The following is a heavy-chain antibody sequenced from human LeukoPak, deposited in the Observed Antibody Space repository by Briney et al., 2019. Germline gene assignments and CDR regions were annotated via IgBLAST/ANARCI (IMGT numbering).Heavy chain of an antibody. D-gene: IGHD5-12*01. CDR3: ARGDGVATRYYYGLDV. CDR1: GFTFRSYE. J-gene: IGHJ6*02. CDR2: SSGDGRTM. Sequence: GGSLRLSCEASGFTFRSYEMNWVRQAPGKGLEWVSYSSGDGRTMYYADSVKGRFTISRDSGTDSLYLQMNSLRAEDTAVYYCARGDGVATRYYYGLDVWGQGTTVTVSS. V-gene: IGHV3-48*03.